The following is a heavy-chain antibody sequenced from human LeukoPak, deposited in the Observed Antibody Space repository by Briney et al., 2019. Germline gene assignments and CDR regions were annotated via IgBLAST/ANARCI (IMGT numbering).Heavy chain of an antibody. CDR1: GCTFTGYG. CDR2: ISAYNGNT. V-gene: IGHV1-18*04. J-gene: IGHJ4*02. D-gene: IGHD5-18*01. CDR3: AREMDTAMVTWDY. Sequence: ASVTVSCKASGCTFTGYGLSWVRQAPGQGLEWMGWISAYNGNTNYAQKLQGRVTMTTDTSTSTAYMELRSLRSDDTAVYYCAREMDTAMVTWDYWGQGTLVTVSS.